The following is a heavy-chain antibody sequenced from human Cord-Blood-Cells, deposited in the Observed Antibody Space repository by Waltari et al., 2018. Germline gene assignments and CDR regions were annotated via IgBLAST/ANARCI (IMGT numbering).Heavy chain of an antibody. CDR3: ASDSSGRGY. V-gene: IGHV3-21*01. Sequence: EVQLVESGGGLVKPGGSLRLSCAAPGFTFSSYSMNWVRQAPGKGLEWVSSISSSSSYIYYADSVKGRFTISRDNAKNSLYLQMNSLRAEDTAVYYCASDSSGRGYWGQGTLVTVSS. J-gene: IGHJ4*02. CDR2: ISSSSSYI. D-gene: IGHD6-19*01. CDR1: GFTFSSYS.